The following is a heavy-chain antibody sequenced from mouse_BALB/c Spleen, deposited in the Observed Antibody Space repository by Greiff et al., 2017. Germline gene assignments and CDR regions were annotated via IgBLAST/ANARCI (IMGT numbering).Heavy chain of an antibody. J-gene: IGHJ2*01. Sequence: VKLMESGPGLVAPSQSLSITCTVSGFSLTSYDISWIRQPPGKGLEWLGVIWTGGGTNYNSAFMSRLSISKDNSKSQVFLKMNSLQTEDTAIYYCVREGRYDGGGYFDCWGQGTTLTVSS. CDR2: IWTGGGT. D-gene: IGHD2-14*01. CDR1: GFSLTSYD. CDR3: VREGRYDGGGYFDC. V-gene: IGHV2-9-2*01.